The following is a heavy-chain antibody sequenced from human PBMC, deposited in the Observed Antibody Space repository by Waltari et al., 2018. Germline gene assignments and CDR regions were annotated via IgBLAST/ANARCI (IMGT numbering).Heavy chain of an antibody. D-gene: IGHD6-13*01. CDR3: VRENIAAAGLES. J-gene: IGHJ4*02. Sequence: EVQLVESGGGLVQPGGSLRLSCVASGFLFSTYWMAWVRQAPGKGLVWVSRINSDGSSTTYADSVKGRFTISRDNAKNTLYLHMSSLRAEDTAVYYCVRENIAAAGLESWGQGTLVTVSS. CDR1: GFLFSTYW. CDR2: INSDGSST. V-gene: IGHV3-74*01.